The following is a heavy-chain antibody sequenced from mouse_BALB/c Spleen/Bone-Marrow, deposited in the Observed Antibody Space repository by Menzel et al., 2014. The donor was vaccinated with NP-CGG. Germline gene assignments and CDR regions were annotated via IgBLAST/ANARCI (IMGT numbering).Heavy chain of an antibody. CDR3: ARLSYYGRFAY. Sequence: EVKVVDSGGGLVQPGGSLKLSCAASGFDFSRYWMSWVRRAPGKGLEWIGEINPDSSTINYTPSRKDKFIISRDNAKNTLYLQMSKVRSEDTALYYCARLSYYGRFAYWGQGTLVTVSA. V-gene: IGHV4-1*02. J-gene: IGHJ3*01. D-gene: IGHD1-1*01. CDR1: GFDFSRYW. CDR2: INPDSSTI.